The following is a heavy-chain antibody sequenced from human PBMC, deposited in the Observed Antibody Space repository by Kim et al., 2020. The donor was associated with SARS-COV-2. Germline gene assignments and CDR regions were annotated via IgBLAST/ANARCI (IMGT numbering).Heavy chain of an antibody. CDR1: GFTFSSYG. J-gene: IGHJ4*02. CDR3: AKGGTYYDFWSGYVGY. Sequence: GGSLRLSCAASGFTFSSYGMHWVRQAPGKGLEWVAVISYDGSNKYYADSVKGRFTISRDNSKNTLYLQMNSLRAEDTAVYYCAKGGTYYDFWSGYVGYWGQGTLVTVSS. V-gene: IGHV3-30*18. D-gene: IGHD3-3*01. CDR2: ISYDGSNK.